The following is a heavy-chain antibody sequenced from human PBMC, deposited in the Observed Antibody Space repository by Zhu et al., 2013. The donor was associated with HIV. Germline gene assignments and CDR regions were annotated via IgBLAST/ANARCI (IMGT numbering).Heavy chain of an antibody. CDR2: IIPILGPA. CDR3: AAMPPQIMARGADISDY. J-gene: IGHJ4*02. Sequence: QVQLVQSGAEVKRPGSSVKVSCKASGGTFNTYTITWVRQGPGQGLQWMGGIIPILGPAHYAQKFQDRVTITADESTSTAYMELNNLRSDDTAVYYCAAMPPQIMARGADISDYWGQGTLVTISS. V-gene: IGHV1-69*01. D-gene: IGHD3-10*01. CDR1: GGTFNTYT.